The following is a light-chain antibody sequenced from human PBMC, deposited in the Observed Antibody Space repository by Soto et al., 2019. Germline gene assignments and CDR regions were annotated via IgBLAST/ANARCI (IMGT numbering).Light chain of an antibody. Sequence: QPVLTQSSSATASLGSSVERTCTLSSGHSSYIIAWHQQQPGKAPRYLMKLEGSGSYNKGSGVPDRFSGSSSGADRYLTISNLQFEDEADYYCETWDSNTHTVFGGGTKLTVL. CDR2: LEGSGSY. J-gene: IGLJ3*02. CDR3: ETWDSNTHTV. CDR1: SGHSSYI. V-gene: IGLV4-60*02.